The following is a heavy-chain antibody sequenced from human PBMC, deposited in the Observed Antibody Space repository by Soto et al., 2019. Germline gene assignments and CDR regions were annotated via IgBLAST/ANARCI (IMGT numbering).Heavy chain of an antibody. D-gene: IGHD2-15*01. CDR1: GQSFIGYY. V-gene: IGHV4-34*01. CDR2: INHSGST. J-gene: IGHJ6*02. Sequence: SGTLSLNFAANGQSFIGYYWSRINETPGKGLEWIGEINHSGSTNYNPSLKSRVTISVDTSKNQFSLKLSSVTAADTAVYYCARGDCSGGSCRRGYGMDVWGQGTTVT. CDR3: ARGDCSGGSCRRGYGMDV.